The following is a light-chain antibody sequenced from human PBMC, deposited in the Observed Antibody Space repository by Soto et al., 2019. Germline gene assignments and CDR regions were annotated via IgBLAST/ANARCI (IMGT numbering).Light chain of an antibody. CDR1: SSDVGGYNF. CDR3: CSFGGGNKVL. Sequence: QPVLTQPPSASGSPGQSVTISCTGTSSDVGGYNFVSWYQQHPGKVPKPMIYEVSKRPSGVPDRFSGSKSGNTASLTVSGLQAEDEADYYCCSFGGGNKVLFGGGTKVTVL. CDR2: EVS. V-gene: IGLV2-8*01. J-gene: IGLJ3*02.